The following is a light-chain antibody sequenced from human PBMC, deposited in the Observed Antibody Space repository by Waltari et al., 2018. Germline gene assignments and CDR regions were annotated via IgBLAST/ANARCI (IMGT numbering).Light chain of an antibody. CDR2: DAS. CDR3: QDDNLPPA. V-gene: IGKV1-33*01. J-gene: IGKJ4*01. Sequence: DVQVAQSPSSLSASVGDRVTITCQASQNIDIFLNWYQQTPGKAPKLLIYDASNLETGVPTRFSASGSGRHFTLTITNLQPDDIATYYCQDDNLPPAFGGGTQVEIK. CDR1: QNIDIF.